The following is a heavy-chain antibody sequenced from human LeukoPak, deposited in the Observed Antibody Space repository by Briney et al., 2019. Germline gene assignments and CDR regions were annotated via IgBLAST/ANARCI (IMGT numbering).Heavy chain of an antibody. J-gene: IGHJ4*02. V-gene: IGHV3-23*01. CDR3: AKSGLITMVRGVIVFLDY. Sequence: SGGSLRLSCAASGFTFSSYAMSWVRQAPGKGMEWVSAISGSGGSTYYADSVKGRFTISRDNSKNTLYLQMNSLRAEDTAVYYCAKSGLITMVRGVIVFLDYWGQGTLVTVSS. CDR2: ISGSGGST. CDR1: GFTFSSYA. D-gene: IGHD3-10*01.